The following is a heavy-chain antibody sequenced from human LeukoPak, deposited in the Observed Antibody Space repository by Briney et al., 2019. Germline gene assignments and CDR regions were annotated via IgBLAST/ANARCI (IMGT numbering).Heavy chain of an antibody. D-gene: IGHD5-18*01. CDR1: GYTFSDYY. V-gene: IGHV1-2*06. CDR3: ARERGVGDSAFDY. J-gene: IGHJ4*02. Sequence: GASVTVSCKASGYTFSDYYIHWVRQAPGQGLEWVGRILPKSGGTTYAQKFQGRVTVTRDTSIGTAYMELSRLTSDDTAVYYCARERGVGDSAFDYWGQGSLVTVSS. CDR2: ILPKSGGT.